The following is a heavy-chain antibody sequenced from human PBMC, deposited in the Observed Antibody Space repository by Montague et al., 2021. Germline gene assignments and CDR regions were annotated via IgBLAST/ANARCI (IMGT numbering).Heavy chain of an antibody. Sequence: SETLSLTCAVSGGFISTYYWTWIRQSPGKGLEYIGYFAQSVASGASGSTNYHPSLRGRVTVSVDSSKNQVSLKMTSVTATDTGVFYCARGEGVVPAARLDFWGRGTLVTVSS. CDR2: FAQSVASGASGST. CDR3: ARGEGVVPAARLDF. CDR1: GGFISTYY. D-gene: IGHD3-16*01. V-gene: IGHV4-4*09. J-gene: IGHJ4*02.